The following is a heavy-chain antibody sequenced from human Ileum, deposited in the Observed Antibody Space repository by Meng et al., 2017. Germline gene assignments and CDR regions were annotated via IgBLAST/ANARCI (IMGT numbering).Heavy chain of an antibody. CDR1: GFTISNNW. V-gene: IGHV3-7*01. D-gene: IGHD3-22*01. CDR2: IKEDGSEK. CDR3: VRWGYYSGLYSIDS. J-gene: IGHJ4*02. Sequence: GESLKISCAASGFTISNNWMGWVRQAPGKGLEWVANIKEDGSEKYYVESVEGRFAVFRDNTKKSLYLQMNSLRADDSAVYCCVRWGYYSGLYSIDSWGQGTLVTVSS.